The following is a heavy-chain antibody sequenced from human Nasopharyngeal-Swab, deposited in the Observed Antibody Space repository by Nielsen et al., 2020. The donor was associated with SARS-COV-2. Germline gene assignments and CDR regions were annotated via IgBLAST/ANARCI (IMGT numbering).Heavy chain of an antibody. CDR3: ARADSYGYRGPFDY. J-gene: IGHJ4*02. D-gene: IGHD5-18*01. Sequence: VRQAPGKGLEWVSYISSSSGIRYYADSVKGRFSISRDNAKNSLYLQMNSLRAEDTAVYYCARADSYGYRGPFDYWGQGTLVTVSS. CDR2: ISSSSGIR. V-gene: IGHV3-48*01.